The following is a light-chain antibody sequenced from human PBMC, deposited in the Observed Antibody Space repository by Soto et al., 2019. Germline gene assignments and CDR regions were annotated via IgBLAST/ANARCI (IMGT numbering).Light chain of an antibody. CDR1: QSVRSS. CDR3: QLRSDWPPELT. J-gene: IGKJ4*01. V-gene: IGKV3-11*01. CDR2: DAS. Sequence: EVVLTQSPATLPLSPGDSATLSCRASQSVRSSLAWYQQKPGQAPRLLIYDASKRATGIPARFTGSASGTVFTLTISSLEPGDSAVYYCQLRSDWPPELTFGGGTKVDIK.